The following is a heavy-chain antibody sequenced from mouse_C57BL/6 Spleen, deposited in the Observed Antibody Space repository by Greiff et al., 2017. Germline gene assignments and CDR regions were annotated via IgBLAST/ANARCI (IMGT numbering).Heavy chain of an antibody. V-gene: IGHV5-4*01. CDR2: ISDGGSYT. CDR3: ARDEGNEYDEVWYFDY. J-gene: IGHJ2*01. CDR1: GFTFSSYA. D-gene: IGHD2-4*01. Sequence: EVKLMESGGGLVKPGGSLKLSCAASGFTFSSYAMSWVRQTPEKRLEWVATISDGGSYTYYPENVKGRFTISRDNAKNNLYLQMSHLKSEDTAMYYCARDEGNEYDEVWYFDYWGQGTTLTVSS.